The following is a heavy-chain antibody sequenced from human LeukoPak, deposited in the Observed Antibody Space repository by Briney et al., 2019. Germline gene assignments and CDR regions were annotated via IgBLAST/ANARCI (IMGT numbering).Heavy chain of an antibody. Sequence: PSETLSLTCTVSGGSISSGDYYWSWIRQPPGKGLEWIGYIYYSGSTYYNPSLKSRITISVDTSKNQFSLKLSSVTAADTAVYYCARDHWGGYFDYWGQGTLVTVSS. V-gene: IGHV4-30-4*02. CDR3: ARDHWGGYFDY. J-gene: IGHJ4*02. CDR2: IYYSGST. CDR1: GGSISSGDYY. D-gene: IGHD2-21*01.